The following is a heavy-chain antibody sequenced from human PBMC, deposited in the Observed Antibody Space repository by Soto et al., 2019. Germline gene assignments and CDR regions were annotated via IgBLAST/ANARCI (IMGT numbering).Heavy chain of an antibody. CDR3: ARESGYDPWSGYARTFDY. CDR1: GFTFSSYS. J-gene: IGHJ4*02. D-gene: IGHD3-3*01. Sequence: GGSLRLSCAASGFTFSSYSMNWVRQAPGEGLEWVSSISSSSSYIYYADSVKGRFTISRDNAKNSLYLQMNSLRAEDTAVYYCARESGYDPWSGYARTFDYWGQGTLVTVSS. V-gene: IGHV3-21*01. CDR2: ISSSSSYI.